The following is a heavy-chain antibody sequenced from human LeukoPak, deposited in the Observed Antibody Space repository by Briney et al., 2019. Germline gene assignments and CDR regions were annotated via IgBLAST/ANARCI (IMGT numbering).Heavy chain of an antibody. J-gene: IGHJ4*02. CDR1: GFTFSTYG. Sequence: GGSLRLSCAASGFTFSTYGMHWVRQAPGKGLEWVAFIRSDGSTKYFADSVKGRFTISRDNSKNTLYLQMNSLRAEDTAVYYCAKDQLLGGSYTFDYWGQGTLATVSS. D-gene: IGHD1-26*01. V-gene: IGHV3-30*02. CDR3: AKDQLLGGSYTFDY. CDR2: IRSDGSTK.